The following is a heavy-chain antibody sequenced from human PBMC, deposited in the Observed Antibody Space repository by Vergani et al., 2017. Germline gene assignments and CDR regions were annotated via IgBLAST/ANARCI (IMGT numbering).Heavy chain of an antibody. V-gene: IGHV1-46*01. D-gene: IGHD3-3*01. J-gene: IGHJ5*02. CDR3: ARDLGSGYIFGGYNWFDP. CDR2: INPSGGST. Sequence: QVQLVQSGAEVKKPGASVKVSCKASGYTFTSYYMHWVRQAPGQGLEWMGIINPSGGSTSYAQKFQGRVTMTRDTSTSTVYMELNSLRAEDTAVYYCARDLGSGYIFGGYNWFDPWGQGTLVTVSS. CDR1: GYTFTSYY.